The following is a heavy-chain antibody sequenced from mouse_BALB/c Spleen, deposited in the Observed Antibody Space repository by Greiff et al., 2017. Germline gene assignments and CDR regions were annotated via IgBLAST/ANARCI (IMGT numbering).Heavy chain of an antibody. CDR2: ISDGGSYT. D-gene: IGHD4-1*02. V-gene: IGHV5-4*02. J-gene: IGHJ4*01. Sequence: EVKLVESGGGLVKPGGSLKLSCAASGFTFSDYYMYWVRQTPEKRLEWVATISDGGSYTYYPDSVKGRFTISRDNAKNNLYLQMSSLKSEDTAMYYCASSTGSFYAMDYWGQGTSVTVSS. CDR3: ASSTGSFYAMDY. CDR1: GFTFSDYY.